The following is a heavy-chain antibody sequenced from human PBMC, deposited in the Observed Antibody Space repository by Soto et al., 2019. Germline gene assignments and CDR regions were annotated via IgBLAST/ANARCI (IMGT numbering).Heavy chain of an antibody. CDR2: IYTSGST. J-gene: IGHJ4*02. V-gene: IGHV4-4*07. Sequence: SETLSLTCTVSGGSISSYYWSWIRQPAGKGLEWIGRIYTSGSTNYNPSLKSRVTMSVDTSKNQFSLKLSSLRVEDTAVYYCASYVRGPDFYLDSWGQGTLVTVSS. CDR1: GGSISSYY. D-gene: IGHD3-10*02. CDR3: ASYVRGPDFYLDS.